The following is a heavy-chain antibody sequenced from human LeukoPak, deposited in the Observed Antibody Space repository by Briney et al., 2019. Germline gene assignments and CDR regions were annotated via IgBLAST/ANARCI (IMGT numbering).Heavy chain of an antibody. D-gene: IGHD2-15*01. CDR3: AKDATGAARLP. V-gene: IGHV3-30*04. CDR1: GFTFSSYA. J-gene: IGHJ5*02. Sequence: GGSLRLSCAASGFTFSSYAMHWVRQAPGKGLEWVAVISYDGSNKYYADSVKGRFTISRDNSKNTLYLQMNSLRAEDTAVYYCAKDATGAARLPGGQGTLVTVSS. CDR2: ISYDGSNK.